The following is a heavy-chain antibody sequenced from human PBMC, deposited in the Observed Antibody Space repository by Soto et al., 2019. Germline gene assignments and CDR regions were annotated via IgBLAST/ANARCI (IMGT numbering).Heavy chain of an antibody. J-gene: IGHJ4*02. CDR3: ARDARYLGYCSGGSCPGGTDY. V-gene: IGHV4-31*03. Sequence: PSETLSLTCTVSGGSISSGGYYWSWIRQHPGKGLEWIGYIYYSGSTYYNPPLKSRVTISVDTSKNQFSLKLSSVTAADTAVYYCARDARYLGYCSGGSCPGGTDYWGQGTLVTVSS. CDR1: GGSISSGGYY. D-gene: IGHD2-15*01. CDR2: IYYSGST.